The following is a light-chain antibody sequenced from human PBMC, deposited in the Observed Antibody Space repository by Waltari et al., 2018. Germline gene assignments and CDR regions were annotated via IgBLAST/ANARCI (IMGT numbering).Light chain of an antibody. J-gene: IGKJ2*01. Sequence: DIVMTQSPDSLAVSLGERATINCKSSQSVLYSPNNKNYLAWYQQRPGQPPKLLIYWASTLESGVPDRFSGSGSGRDFTLTISSLQAEDVAVYYCHQYYSTPYTFGQGTKLEIK. CDR3: HQYYSTPYT. CDR1: QSVLYSPNNKNY. V-gene: IGKV4-1*01. CDR2: WAS.